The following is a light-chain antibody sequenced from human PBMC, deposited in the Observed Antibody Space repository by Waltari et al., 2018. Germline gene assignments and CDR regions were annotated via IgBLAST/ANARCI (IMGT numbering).Light chain of an antibody. CDR3: QQYNSYSEYT. J-gene: IGKJ2*01. CDR1: RSISRW. Sequence: MTQTPLALSASVGDTVTITCRASRSISRWLAWFQQKPGKAPKLLIYKASTLESGVPSRFSGSGSGSEFNITISSLQPDDLATYYCQQYNSYSEYTFGQGTKLEMK. CDR2: KAS. V-gene: IGKV1-5*03.